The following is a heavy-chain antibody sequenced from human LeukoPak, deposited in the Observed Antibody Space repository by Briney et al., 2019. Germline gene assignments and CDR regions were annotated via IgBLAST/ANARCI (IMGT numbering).Heavy chain of an antibody. V-gene: IGHV3-7*03. CDR3: ARAQVDYNNGPGSQGYYSYGMDV. CDR2: IKQNGREI. CDR1: GFSFSSYW. D-gene: IGHD4-11*01. Sequence: QAGGSLRLSCAASGFSFSSYWMSWVRQAPGKGLEWVANIKQNGREIYYVDSVGGRFTISRDNAKNSLYLQMNSLRAEDTAVYYCARAQVDYNNGPGSQGYYSYGMDVWGQGTTVTVSS. J-gene: IGHJ6*02.